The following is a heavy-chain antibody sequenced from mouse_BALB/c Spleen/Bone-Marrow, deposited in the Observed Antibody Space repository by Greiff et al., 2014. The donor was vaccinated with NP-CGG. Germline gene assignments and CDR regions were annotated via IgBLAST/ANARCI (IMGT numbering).Heavy chain of an antibody. Sequence: VQLQQSGPELVKPGASVKMSCKASGYTFTSYVMHWVKQKPRQGLGWIGNINPYNDGTKYNEKFKGKATLTSDKFSSTAYMEPGSLTSEDSAVYYCARSLYGFDWYFDVWGAGTTVTVSS. D-gene: IGHD2-2*01. CDR1: GYTFTSYV. CDR2: INPYNDGT. V-gene: IGHV1-14*01. CDR3: ARSLYGFDWYFDV. J-gene: IGHJ1*01.